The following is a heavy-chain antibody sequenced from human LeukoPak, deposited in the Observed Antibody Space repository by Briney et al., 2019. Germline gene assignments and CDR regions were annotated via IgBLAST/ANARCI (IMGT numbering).Heavy chain of an antibody. CDR2: INHSGST. Sequence: SETLSLTCAVYGGSFSGYYWSWIRQPPGRGLEWIGEINHSGSTNYNPSLKSRATISVDTSKNQFSLKLNSVTAADTAVYYCARKPGYSSGWYLYWGQGTLVTVSS. D-gene: IGHD6-19*01. CDR3: ARKPGYSSGWYLY. V-gene: IGHV4-34*01. CDR1: GGSFSGYY. J-gene: IGHJ4*02.